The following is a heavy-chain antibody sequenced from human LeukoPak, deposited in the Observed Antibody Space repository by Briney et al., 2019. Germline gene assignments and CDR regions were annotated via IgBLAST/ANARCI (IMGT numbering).Heavy chain of an antibody. D-gene: IGHD3-10*01. J-gene: IGHJ4*02. CDR3: ATYGSGRKFDY. CDR1: GFSFSDAY. V-gene: IGHV3-15*04. Sequence: GGSHRLSCAASGFSFSDAYMRWVRQFPGKALKWFSRFESKTDGGSTDYAEPVKGRFTISRDDSTNTLYLQMSSLKSEDTAVYYCATYGSGRKFDYWGQGILVTVSS. CDR2: FESKTDGGST.